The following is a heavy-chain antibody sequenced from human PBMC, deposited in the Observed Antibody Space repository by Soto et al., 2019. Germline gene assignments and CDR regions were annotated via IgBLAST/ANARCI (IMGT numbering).Heavy chain of an antibody. J-gene: IGHJ6*02. CDR2: INHSGST. CDR1: VGSFICYY. CDR3: ARGRSDYDFWSGALYYYYYGMDV. V-gene: IGHV4-34*01. D-gene: IGHD3-3*01. Sequence: LTETLSLTCAVYVGSFICYYWSWIRQPPWKVLEWIGEINHSGSTNYNPSLKSRPTISVDTSKNQFSLKLSSVTAADTAVYYCARGRSDYDFWSGALYYYYYGMDVWGQGTAVTVS.